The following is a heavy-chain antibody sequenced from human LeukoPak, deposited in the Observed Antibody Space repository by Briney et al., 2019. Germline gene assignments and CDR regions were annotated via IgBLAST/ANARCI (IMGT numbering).Heavy chain of an antibody. CDR2: IYYSGST. V-gene: IGHV4-39*01. J-gene: IGHJ3*02. D-gene: IGHD3-10*01. CDR1: GGSISSSSYY. Sequence: TSETLSLTCTVSGGSISSSSYYWGWIRQPPGKGLEWIGSIYYSGSTYYNPSLESRVTISVDTSKNQFSLKLSSVTAADTAVYYCARITRDFAFDIWGQGTMVTVSS. CDR3: ARITRDFAFDI.